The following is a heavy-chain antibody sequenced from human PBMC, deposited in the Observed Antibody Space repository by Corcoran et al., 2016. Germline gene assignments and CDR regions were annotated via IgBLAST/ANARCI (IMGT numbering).Heavy chain of an antibody. Sequence: QGQMVQSVDEGKKPGASLKASCKAYADSFTSNYMHWGRQTPGQGLERRGIINPRGGSTSYAQKFQGRVTMTRDTSTSTVYMELSSLRSEDTAVYYCARVLGVILWFGASNYGIDVWGQATTVTGSS. V-gene: IGHV1-46*01. CDR1: ADSFTSNY. CDR2: INPRGGST. D-gene: IGHD3-10*01. J-gene: IGHJ6*02. CDR3: ARVLGVILWFGASNYGIDV.